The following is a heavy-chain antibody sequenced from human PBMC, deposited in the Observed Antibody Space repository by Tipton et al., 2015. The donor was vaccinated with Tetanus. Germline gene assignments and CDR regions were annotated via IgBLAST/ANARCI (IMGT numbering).Heavy chain of an antibody. Sequence: SLRLSCAASGFTFSSYWMSWVRQAPGKGLEWVANIKQDGSAKYYVDSVKGRLTISRDNAKNSLYLQMNSLRVEDTAVYYCAKDVNWNLRYFQHWGQGTVVTVSS. CDR3: AKDVNWNLRYFQH. CDR1: GFTFSSYW. D-gene: IGHD1-1*01. V-gene: IGHV3-7*03. J-gene: IGHJ1*01. CDR2: IKQDGSAK.